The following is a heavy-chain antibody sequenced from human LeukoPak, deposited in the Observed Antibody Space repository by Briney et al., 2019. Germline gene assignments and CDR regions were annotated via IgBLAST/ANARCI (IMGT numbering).Heavy chain of an antibody. D-gene: IGHD3-10*01. CDR1: GYTFTGYY. J-gene: IGHJ4*02. CDR3: ARDRWYGDFDY. CDR2: INPSSGGT. Sequence: ASVKVSCKASGYTFTGYYMHWVRQAPGQGLEWMGRINPSSGGTNYAQKFQGRVTMTRDTSISTAYMELSRLRSDDTAVYYCARDRWYGDFDYWGQGTLVTVSS. V-gene: IGHV1-2*06.